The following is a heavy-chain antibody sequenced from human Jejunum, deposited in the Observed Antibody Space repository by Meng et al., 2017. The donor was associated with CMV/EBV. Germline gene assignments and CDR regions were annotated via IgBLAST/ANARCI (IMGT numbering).Heavy chain of an antibody. Sequence: WDWIRQPPGKGMEWIGEINHSGSTNYNPSLKSRVTISVDTSKNQFSLKLSSVTAADTAVYYCARTEVPAAIEMQYRPSSWYWYFDLWGRGTLVTVSS. CDR3: ARTEVPAAIEMQYRPSSWYWYFDL. V-gene: IGHV4-34*01. CDR2: INHSGST. J-gene: IGHJ2*01. D-gene: IGHD2-2*02.